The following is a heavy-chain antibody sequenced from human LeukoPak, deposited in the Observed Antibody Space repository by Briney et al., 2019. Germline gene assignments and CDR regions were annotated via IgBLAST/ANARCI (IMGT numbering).Heavy chain of an antibody. CDR1: GGPLLRYA. J-gene: IGHJ6*02. V-gene: IGHV1-69*01. CDR3: ARSDRDIVVVPAAMGAYYYYYGMDV. Sequence: VEVSFQASGGPLLRYAINWVGHGPGQRGEWVGGGIPIFCSAKYAQKFQGRVTITADESTSTAYMELSSLRSEDTAVYYCARSDRDIVVVPAAMGAYYYYYGMDVWGQGTTVTISS. CDR2: GIPIFCSA. D-gene: IGHD2-2*01.